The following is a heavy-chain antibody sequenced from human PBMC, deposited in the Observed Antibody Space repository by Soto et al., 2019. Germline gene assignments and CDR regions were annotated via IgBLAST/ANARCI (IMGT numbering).Heavy chain of an antibody. J-gene: IGHJ6*02. CDR1: GCTFSSYA. D-gene: IGHD4-17*01. CDR3: ARVAQTNYYYYSGMDV. V-gene: IGHV3-30-3*01. Sequence: WGLLRLPCAASGCTFSSYAMRWVRQAPGKGLEWVAVISYDGSNKYYADSVKGRFTISRDNSKNTLYLQMNSLRAEDTAVYYCARVAQTNYYYYSGMDVWGQGTTVTVSS. CDR2: ISYDGSNK.